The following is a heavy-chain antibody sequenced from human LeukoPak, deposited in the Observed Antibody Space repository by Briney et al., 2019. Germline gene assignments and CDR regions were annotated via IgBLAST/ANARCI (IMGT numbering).Heavy chain of an antibody. J-gene: IGHJ6*03. V-gene: IGHV3-53*01. D-gene: IGHD6-19*01. Sequence: GGSLRLPCAASGFTVSSNYMSWVRQAPGKGLEWVSVIYSGGSTYYADSVKGRFTIFRDNSKNTLYLQMNSLGAEDTAVYYCARASGWSAYYYMDVWGKGTTVTVSS. CDR1: GFTVSSNY. CDR2: IYSGGST. CDR3: ARASGWSAYYYMDV.